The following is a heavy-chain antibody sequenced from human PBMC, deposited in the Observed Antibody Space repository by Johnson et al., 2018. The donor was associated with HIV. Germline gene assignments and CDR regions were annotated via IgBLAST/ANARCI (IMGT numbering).Heavy chain of an antibody. V-gene: IGHV3-30*18. CDR3: AKDRGVVRPDAFDV. CDR2: ISYDGGNK. CDR1: GFIFSGFG. J-gene: IGHJ3*01. D-gene: IGHD4-23*01. Sequence: HVQLVESGGGLVKPGGSLRLSCAASGFIFSGFGLHWVRQAPGKGLEWVASISYDGGNKYYADSVKGRFTISRDNSKNTLYLQMNSLRAEDTAVYYCAKDRGVVRPDAFDVWGQGTLVTVSS.